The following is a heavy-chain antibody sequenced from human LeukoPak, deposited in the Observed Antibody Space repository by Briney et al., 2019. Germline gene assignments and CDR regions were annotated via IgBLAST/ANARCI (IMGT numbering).Heavy chain of an antibody. V-gene: IGHV3-74*01. Sequence: GGSLRLSCATSGFTFSSYWMHWVRQAPGKGLVWLSRINSDGSYTNYADSVKGRFTISRDNAKNTLYLQMNSLRAEDTAVYYCATLGTMVRGVIMDYWGQGTLVTVSS. CDR1: GFTFSSYW. J-gene: IGHJ4*02. D-gene: IGHD3-10*01. CDR2: INSDGSYT. CDR3: ATLGTMVRGVIMDY.